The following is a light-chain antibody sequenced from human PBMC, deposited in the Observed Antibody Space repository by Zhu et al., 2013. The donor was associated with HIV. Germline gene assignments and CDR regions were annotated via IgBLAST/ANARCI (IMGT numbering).Light chain of an antibody. J-gene: IGKJ1*01. Sequence: DIRMTQSPSPLSASLGGRVTINCRASHDIGTSLNWYQHRPGTAPKLLIYDASNLERGVTPRFSGLGSGTDFNLTINFLMPEDFATYYCHHYDKSPSHYFGRGTRVDVK. V-gene: IGKV1-33*01. CDR1: HDIGTS. CDR2: DAS. CDR3: HHYDKSPSHY.